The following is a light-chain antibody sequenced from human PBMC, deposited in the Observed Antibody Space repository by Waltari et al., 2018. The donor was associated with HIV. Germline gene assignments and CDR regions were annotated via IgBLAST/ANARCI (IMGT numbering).Light chain of an antibody. Sequence: QSVLTQPPSVSGAPGQRVTIPCPGSSSNIGARARSAVPRYQQLPGTAPKLLIYGNNNRPSGVPDRFAGSKSGASASLAITGLQAEDEADYYCQSYDTSLSGSVFGGGTKLTVL. CDR3: QSYDTSLSGSV. V-gene: IGLV1-40*01. CDR2: GNN. J-gene: IGLJ3*02. CDR1: SSNIGARARSA.